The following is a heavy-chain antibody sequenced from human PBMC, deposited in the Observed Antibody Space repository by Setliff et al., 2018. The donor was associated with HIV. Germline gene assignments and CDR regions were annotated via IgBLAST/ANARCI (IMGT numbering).Heavy chain of an antibody. CDR2: IYYSGST. J-gene: IGHJ6*03. D-gene: IGHD3-3*01. Sequence: PSETLSLTCTVSGGSISSSSYYWGWIRQPPGKGLEWIGSIYYSGSTYYNPSLKSRVTVSVDTSKNQFSLTLNSVTAADTAVYYCARGGRQLTIFGVVFKTNYYFMDVWGKGTAVTVSS. V-gene: IGHV4-39*01. CDR3: ARGGRQLTIFGVVFKTNYYFMDV. CDR1: GGSISSSSYY.